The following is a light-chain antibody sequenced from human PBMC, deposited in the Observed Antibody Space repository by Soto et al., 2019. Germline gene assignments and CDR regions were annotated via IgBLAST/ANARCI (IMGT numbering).Light chain of an antibody. J-gene: IGKJ4*01. CDR1: QSVSSN. CDR3: QQRDDWVS. V-gene: IGKV3D-15*01. Sequence: EIVMTQSPTILSVSPGERATLSCRASQSVSSNLAWYQQKPGQAPRFLIYGASTRATGIPARFSGSGSGTDFTLTISSLEPEDFAVYYCQQRDDWVSFGGGTKVDIK. CDR2: GAS.